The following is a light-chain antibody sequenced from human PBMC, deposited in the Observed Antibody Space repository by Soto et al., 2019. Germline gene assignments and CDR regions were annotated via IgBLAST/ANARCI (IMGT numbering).Light chain of an antibody. CDR2: DAS. CDR1: QSISML. V-gene: IGKV1-5*01. CDR3: QRYRRYPHT. J-gene: IGKJ4*01. Sequence: QATSSPVFSLKKKITIACRASQSISMLLAWYQRKPGEAPKLLIYDASILETGVPSRFRGSGSGTEFTLTINSLQPDDLTVHRPQRYRRYPHTIGGG.